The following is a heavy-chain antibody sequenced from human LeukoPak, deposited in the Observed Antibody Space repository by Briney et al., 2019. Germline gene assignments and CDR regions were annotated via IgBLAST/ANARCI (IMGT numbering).Heavy chain of an antibody. CDR2: IIPILGIA. V-gene: IGHV1-69*04. D-gene: IGHD2-8*01. CDR3: ARDSIVLMVYAMPNWFDP. CDR1: GGTFSSYA. J-gene: IGHJ5*02. Sequence: GSLVKVSCKASGGTFSSYAISWVRQAPGQGLEWMGRIIPILGIANYAQKFQGRVTITADKSTSTAYMELSSLRSDDTAVYYCARDSIVLMVYAMPNWFDPWGQGTLVTVSS.